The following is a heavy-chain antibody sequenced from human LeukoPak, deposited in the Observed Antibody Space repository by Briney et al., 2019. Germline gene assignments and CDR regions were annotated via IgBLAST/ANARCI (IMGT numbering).Heavy chain of an antibody. D-gene: IGHD3-9*01. J-gene: IGHJ5*02. CDR2: INHSGST. CDR3: ARSNYDILTGYRRPLPFDP. CDR1: GFTFNSY. V-gene: IGHV4-34*01. Sequence: GSLRLSCAASGFTFNSYWSWIRQPPGKGLEWIGEINHSGSTNYNPSLKSRVTISVDTSKNQFSLKLSSVTAADTAVYYCARSNYDILTGYRRPLPFDPWGQGTLVTVSS.